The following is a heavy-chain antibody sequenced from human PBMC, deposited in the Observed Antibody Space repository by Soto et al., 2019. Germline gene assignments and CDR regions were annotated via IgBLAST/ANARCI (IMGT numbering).Heavy chain of an antibody. CDR2: ISSGGDNK. Sequence: GGSLRLSCAASGLIFSNKAMHWVRQAPGKGLEWVAIISSGGDNKYYADSVRGRFTISRDNFKNTLFLEMNSLSAEDTAVFYCAREVEAPPDYYYGLDVWGQGTTVTVSS. CDR3: AREVEAPPDYYYGLDV. J-gene: IGHJ6*02. D-gene: IGHD6-6*01. CDR1: GLIFSNKA. V-gene: IGHV3-30*04.